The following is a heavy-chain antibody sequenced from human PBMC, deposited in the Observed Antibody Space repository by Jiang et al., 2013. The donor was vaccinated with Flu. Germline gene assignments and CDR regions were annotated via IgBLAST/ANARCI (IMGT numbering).Heavy chain of an antibody. V-gene: IGHV3-15*01. J-gene: IGHJ4*02. CDR3: TTEGEDDCNNISCYFDF. CDR1: GFTFTHAW. CDR2: IKSHSQGGTI. Sequence: VQLLESGGGLVKPGGSLRLSCAASGFTFTHAWMSWVRQAPGKGLEWLGRIKSHSQGGTIDYAPSVKGRFTISRDDSENTLFLQMNSLKIEDTAVYYCTTEGEDDCNNISCYFDFWGQGTLVAVSS. D-gene: IGHD2/OR15-2a*01.